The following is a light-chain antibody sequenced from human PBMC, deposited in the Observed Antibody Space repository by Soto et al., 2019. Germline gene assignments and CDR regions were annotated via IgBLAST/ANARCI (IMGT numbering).Light chain of an antibody. CDR2: WAS. J-gene: IGKJ4*01. CDR1: QSVLYSSKNKNY. CDR3: QQYYTTPLT. V-gene: IGKV4-1*01. Sequence: DIVMTQSPDSLAVSLGERATINCKSSQSVLYSSKNKNYLAWYQQKPGQPPKLLVYWASTRESGVPDRFSGSGSGTEFTLTISSLQAEDVALYYCQQYYTTPLTFGGGTKVDIK.